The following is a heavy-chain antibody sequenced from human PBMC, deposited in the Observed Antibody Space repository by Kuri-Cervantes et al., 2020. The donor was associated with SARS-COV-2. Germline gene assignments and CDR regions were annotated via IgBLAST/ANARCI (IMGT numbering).Heavy chain of an antibody. J-gene: IGHJ6*03. CDR1: GGTFGSYG. V-gene: IGHV1-69*06. CDR3: AREKGENYYYYYYMDV. Sequence: SVKVSCKASGGTFGSYGFSWVRQAPGQGREWMGRIIPFFGTANYAQKFQDRVTITADKSTSTAYMELSSLRSEDTAVYYCAREKGENYYYYYYMDVWGKGTTVTVSS. CDR2: IIPFFGTA.